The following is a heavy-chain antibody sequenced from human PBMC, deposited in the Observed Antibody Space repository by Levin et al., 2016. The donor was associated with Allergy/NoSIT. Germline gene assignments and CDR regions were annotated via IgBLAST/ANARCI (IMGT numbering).Heavy chain of an antibody. CDR3: ATDTSLAY. Sequence: GESLKISCAASGFTFSTFSMHWVRQAPGKGLEWISYISSNSGYINDAESVKGRFTISRDNAKNTLFLQMDSLRDEDTAMYYCATDTSLAYWGQGTLVTVSS. V-gene: IGHV3-48*02. CDR2: ISSNSGYI. CDR1: GFTFSTFS. J-gene: IGHJ4*02.